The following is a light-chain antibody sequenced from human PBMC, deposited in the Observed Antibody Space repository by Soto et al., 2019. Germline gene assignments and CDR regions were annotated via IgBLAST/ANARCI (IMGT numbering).Light chain of an antibody. CDR3: CSFAGDYTWV. CDR2: EGS. V-gene: IGLV2-23*01. Sequence: QSVLTQPASVSGSPGQSITISCTGTSSDVASYDFVSWYQHHPHKAPKLLIYEGSKRPSGVSGRFSGSKSANTASLTVSGLQAEDEAHYYCCSFAGDYTWVFGGGTKLTVL. CDR1: SSDVASYDF. J-gene: IGLJ2*01.